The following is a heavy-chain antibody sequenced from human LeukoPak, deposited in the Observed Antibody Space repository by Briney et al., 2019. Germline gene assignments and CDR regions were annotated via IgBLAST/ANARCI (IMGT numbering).Heavy chain of an antibody. V-gene: IGHV3-23*01. Sequence: GGSLRLSCAASGFTFSSYGMSWVRQAPGKGLEWVSAISGSGGSTYYADSVKGRFTISRDNSKNTLYLQMNSLRAEDTAVYYCAKEVVAAAGTFYGAFDIWGQGTMVTVSS. D-gene: IGHD6-13*01. CDR3: AKEVVAAAGTFYGAFDI. J-gene: IGHJ3*02. CDR2: ISGSGGST. CDR1: GFTFSSYG.